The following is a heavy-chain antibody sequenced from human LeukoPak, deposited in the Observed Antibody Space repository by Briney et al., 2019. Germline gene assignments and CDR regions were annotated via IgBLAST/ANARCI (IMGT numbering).Heavy chain of an antibody. CDR2: IYYSGST. Sequence: SETLSLTCTVSGGSISSYYWSWIRQPPGKGLEWIGYIYYSGSTNYNPSLKSRVTISVDTSKNQFSLKLTSVTAADTAVYYCVRTNPWDLTYYFDYWGQGTLVTVSS. J-gene: IGHJ4*02. CDR1: GGSISSYY. V-gene: IGHV4-59*01. CDR3: VRTNPWDLTYYFDY. D-gene: IGHD1-14*01.